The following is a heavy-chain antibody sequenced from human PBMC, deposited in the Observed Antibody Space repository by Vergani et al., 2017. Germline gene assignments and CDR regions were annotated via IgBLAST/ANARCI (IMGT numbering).Heavy chain of an antibody. CDR3: ARDPNFYDSSYYPADAFDI. CDR1: GYTFTDYY. Sequence: QVQLVQSGADVKKPGASVRVSCKASGYTFTDYYIHWVRQAPGQGLEWMGWINPNSDGTDYAQKFQGRVTMTRDTSISTAYMELSRLRSDDTAVYYCARDPNFYDSSYYPADAFDIWGQGTVVTVSS. D-gene: IGHD3-22*01. V-gene: IGHV1-2*02. CDR2: INPNSDGT. J-gene: IGHJ3*02.